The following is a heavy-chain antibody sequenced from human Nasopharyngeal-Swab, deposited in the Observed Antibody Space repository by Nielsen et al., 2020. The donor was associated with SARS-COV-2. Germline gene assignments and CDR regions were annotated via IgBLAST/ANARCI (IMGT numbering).Heavy chain of an antibody. V-gene: IGHV3-21*01. CDR3: ARVEEYYYGSGSLSDN. Sequence: GESLKISCAAPGFTFSSYSMNWVRQAPGKGLEWVSFISSSGSHKYYADSMQGRFTISRDNAKSSLYLQLSSLRAEDTAVYYCARVEEYYYGSGSLSDNWGQGTLVTVSS. J-gene: IGHJ4*02. CDR1: GFTFSSYS. D-gene: IGHD3-10*01. CDR2: ISSSGSHK.